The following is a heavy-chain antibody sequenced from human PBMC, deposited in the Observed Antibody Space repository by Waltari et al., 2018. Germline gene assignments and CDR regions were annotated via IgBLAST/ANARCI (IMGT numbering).Heavy chain of an antibody. CDR1: GGSISNGGYY. V-gene: IGHV4-39*01. D-gene: IGHD5-12*01. CDR2: IYYSGST. CDR3: ARHWKRSGYRFDP. Sequence: QLQLQESGPGLVKPSETLSLTCTVSGGSISNGGYYWGWIRQSPGKGLEWIGSIYYSGSTNYNPTLKSRVTMSGDTSKNQFSLKLSSVTAADTAVYYCARHWKRSGYRFDPWGQGTLVTVSS. J-gene: IGHJ5*02.